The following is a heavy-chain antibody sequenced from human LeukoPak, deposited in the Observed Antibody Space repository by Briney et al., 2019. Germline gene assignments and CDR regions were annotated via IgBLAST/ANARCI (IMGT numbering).Heavy chain of an antibody. J-gene: IGHJ4*02. CDR2: IDASSRYI. D-gene: IGHD2-15*01. V-gene: IGHV3-21*06. CDR3: ARAGPCSYSSFGRGIDY. CDR1: GFTFSNYN. Sequence: GGSLRLSCAASGFTFSNYNMKWVRQAPGKGLEWVSFIDASSRYIYYADSVKGRLTISRDNAQNSLFLQMNSLRAEDTAVYYLARAGPCSYSSFGRGIDYWGQGTLVTVSS.